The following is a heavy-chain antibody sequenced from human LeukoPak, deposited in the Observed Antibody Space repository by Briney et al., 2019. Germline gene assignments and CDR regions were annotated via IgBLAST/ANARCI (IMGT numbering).Heavy chain of an antibody. CDR1: GFTFSSYA. J-gene: IGHJ4*02. CDR2: IYSGGST. D-gene: IGHD6-19*01. Sequence: GGSLRLSCAASGFTFSSYAMSWVRQAPGKGLEWVSVIYSGGSTYYADSVKGRFTISRDNSKNTLYLQMNSLRAEDTAVYYCARAGSGGGFDYWGQGTLVTVSS. V-gene: IGHV3-53*01. CDR3: ARAGSGGGFDY.